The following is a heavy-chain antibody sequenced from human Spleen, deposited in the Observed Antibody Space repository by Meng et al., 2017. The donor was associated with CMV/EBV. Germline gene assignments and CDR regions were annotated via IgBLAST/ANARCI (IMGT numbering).Heavy chain of an antibody. V-gene: IGHV4-34*01. CDR3: ARGPKDCSSPTCRYYWYFDL. CDR1: SCSGYY. J-gene: IGHJ2*01. D-gene: IGHD2-2*01. Sequence: SCSGYYWSWIRQPPGKGLEWIGKINHSGSTNYNPSLRSRLTISVDTSKNQFSLELSSVTAADTAVYYCARGPKDCSSPTCRYYWYFDLWGRGTLVTVSS. CDR2: INHSGST.